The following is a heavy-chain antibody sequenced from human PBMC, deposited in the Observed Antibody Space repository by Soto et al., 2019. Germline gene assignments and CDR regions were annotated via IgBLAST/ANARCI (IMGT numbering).Heavy chain of an antibody. CDR1: GFTFSSYG. CDR2: ISYDGSNK. J-gene: IGHJ6*02. D-gene: IGHD2-21*01. V-gene: IGHV3-30*18. Sequence: LRLSCAASGFTFSSYGMHWVRQAPGKGLEWVAVISYDGSNKYYADSVKGRFTISRDNSKNTLYLQMNSLRAEDTAVYYCAKDLFPPDYYYYGMDVWGQGTTVTVSS. CDR3: AKDLFPPDYYYYGMDV.